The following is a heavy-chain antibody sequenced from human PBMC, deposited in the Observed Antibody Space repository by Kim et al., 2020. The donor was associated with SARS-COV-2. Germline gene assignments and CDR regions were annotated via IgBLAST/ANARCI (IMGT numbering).Heavy chain of an antibody. CDR3: ARQRPGPIDY. D-gene: IGHD6-25*01. CDR1: GDSVSSNSAT. CDR2: TYYKSKWYY. Sequence: SQTLSLTCAISGDSVSSNSATCNWIRQSPSRGLEWLGRTYYKSKWYYEYAVSVKRRITINPDTSKNQFSLQLNSVTPEDTVVYYCARQRPGPIDYWGQGTLVTVSS. V-gene: IGHV6-1*01. J-gene: IGHJ4*02.